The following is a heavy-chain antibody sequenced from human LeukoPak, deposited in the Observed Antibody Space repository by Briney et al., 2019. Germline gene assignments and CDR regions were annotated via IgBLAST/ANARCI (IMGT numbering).Heavy chain of an antibody. CDR1: GGSISSGSYY. D-gene: IGHD1-26*01. CDR3: ARDTSEGATIDY. J-gene: IGHJ4*02. Sequence: SQTLSLTCTVSGGSISSGSYYWSWIPQPAGKGLEWIGRIYTSGSTNYNPSLKSRVTISVDTSKNQFSLKLSSVTAADTAVYYCARDTSEGATIDYWGQGTLVTVSS. CDR2: IYTSGST. V-gene: IGHV4-61*02.